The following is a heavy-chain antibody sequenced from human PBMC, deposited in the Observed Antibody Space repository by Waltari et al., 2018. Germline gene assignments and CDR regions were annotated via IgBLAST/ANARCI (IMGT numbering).Heavy chain of an antibody. Sequence: QVQLVQSGAEVKKPGASVKVSCKASGYTFTSYAMHWVRQAPGQRLEWMGWINAGHGNTKYSQKFQGRVTITRDTSASTAYMELSSLRSEDTAVYYCAKDPFGSGYDYAWTFDYWGQGTLVTVSS. V-gene: IGHV1-3*01. J-gene: IGHJ4*02. CDR3: AKDPFGSGYDYAWTFDY. D-gene: IGHD5-12*01. CDR2: INAGHGNT. CDR1: GYTFTSYA.